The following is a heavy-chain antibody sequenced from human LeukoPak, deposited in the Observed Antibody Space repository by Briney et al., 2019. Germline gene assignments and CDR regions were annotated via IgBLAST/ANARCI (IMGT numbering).Heavy chain of an antibody. CDR1: GGSFSGYY. Sequence: SETLSLTCAVYGGSFSGYYWSWIRQPPGKGLEWIGEINHSGSTNYNPSLKSRVTISVDTSKNQFSLKLSSVTAADTAVYYCARTYREKGYYYGSGSYVYWGQGTLVTVSS. V-gene: IGHV4-34*01. CDR2: INHSGST. D-gene: IGHD3-10*01. CDR3: ARTYREKGYYYGSGSYVY. J-gene: IGHJ4*02.